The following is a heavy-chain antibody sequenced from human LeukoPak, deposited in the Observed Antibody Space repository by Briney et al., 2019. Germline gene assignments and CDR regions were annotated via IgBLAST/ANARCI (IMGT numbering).Heavy chain of an antibody. J-gene: IGHJ4*02. CDR3: AKEAYYDSSGYYS. D-gene: IGHD3-22*01. CDR1: GFTFSSYG. V-gene: IGHV3-33*06. Sequence: PGGSLRLSCAASGFTFSSYGMHWVRQAPGRGLEWVAVIWYDGSNKYYADSVKGRFTISRDNSKNTLYLQMNSLRAEDTAVYYCAKEAYYDSSGYYSWGQGTLVTVPS. CDR2: IWYDGSNK.